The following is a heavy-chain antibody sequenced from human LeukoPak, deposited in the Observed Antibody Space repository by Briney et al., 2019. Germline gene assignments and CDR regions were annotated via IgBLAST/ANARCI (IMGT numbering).Heavy chain of an antibody. CDR2: IIPIFGTA. V-gene: IGHV1-69*13. J-gene: IGHJ4*02. CDR3: ATELRHDFWSGYYFDY. Sequence: SVKVSCKASGGTFSSYAISWVRQAPGQGLEWMGGIIPIFGTANYAQKFQGRVTITADESTSTAYMELSSLRSEDTAVYYCATELRHDFWSGYYFDYWGQGTLVTVSS. CDR1: GGTFSSYA. D-gene: IGHD3-3*01.